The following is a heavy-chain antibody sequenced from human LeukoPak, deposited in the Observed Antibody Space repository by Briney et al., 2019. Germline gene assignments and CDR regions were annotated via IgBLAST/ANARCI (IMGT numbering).Heavy chain of an antibody. D-gene: IGHD3-9*01. CDR1: GYSFTSYW. CDR3: ARQIFSDAFDI. V-gene: IGHV5-51*01. J-gene: IGHJ3*02. Sequence: GESLKISCKGSGYSFTSYWIGWVRQMPGKGLEWMGIIYPGDSDTRYSPSFQGQVTISADKSISTAYLQWSSRKASNTAMYYCARQIFSDAFDIWGQGKMVTVSS. CDR2: IYPGDSDT.